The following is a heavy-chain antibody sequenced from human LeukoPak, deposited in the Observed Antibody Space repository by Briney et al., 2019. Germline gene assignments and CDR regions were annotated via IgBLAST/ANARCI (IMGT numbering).Heavy chain of an antibody. CDR3: ATEKIGWLDP. V-gene: IGHV1-18*01. CDR1: GQTFSIYG. Sequence: GASVKVSCKTSGQTFSIYGITWVRQAPGQGLEWMGWISTYNGNTDYAQQFRGRISMSADTSTNTAYMELRILRPDDTAIYYCATEKIGWLDPWGQGTPVTVSS. J-gene: IGHJ5*02. CDR2: ISTYNGNT. D-gene: IGHD5-12*01.